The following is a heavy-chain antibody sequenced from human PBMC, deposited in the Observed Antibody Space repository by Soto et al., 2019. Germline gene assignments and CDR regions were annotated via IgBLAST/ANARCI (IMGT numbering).Heavy chain of an antibody. Sequence: EVQLLESGGGLVQPGGSLRLSCAASEFTFSKYDMSWVRQAPGKGLEWVSIISGSGGSTYYADSVRGRFTISRDNYKNTLYLQMNSLRAEDTAVYYCAKKTFVAVPAALDHWGQGSLVTVSS. CDR2: ISGSGGST. CDR3: AKKTFVAVPAALDH. J-gene: IGHJ4*02. D-gene: IGHD2-2*01. V-gene: IGHV3-23*01. CDR1: EFTFSKYD.